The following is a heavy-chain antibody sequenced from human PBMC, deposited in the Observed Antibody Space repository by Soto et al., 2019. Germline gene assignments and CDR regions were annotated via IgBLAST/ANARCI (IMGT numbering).Heavy chain of an antibody. Sequence: SVKVSCKASGGTFSSYAISWVRQAPGQGLEWMGGIIPIFGTAKYAQKFQGRVTITADESTSTAYMELSSLRSEDTAVYYCARGGVVPARNYYGMDVWGQGTTVTVSS. V-gene: IGHV1-69*13. CDR2: IIPIFGTA. D-gene: IGHD2-21*02. CDR3: ARGGVVPARNYYGMDV. J-gene: IGHJ6*02. CDR1: GGTFSSYA.